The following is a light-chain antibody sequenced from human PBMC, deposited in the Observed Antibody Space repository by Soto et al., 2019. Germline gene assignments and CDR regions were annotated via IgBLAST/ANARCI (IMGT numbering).Light chain of an antibody. V-gene: IGLV2-14*01. CDR3: SSYTSSSTLV. CDR1: SSDGGGYNY. Sequence: QSVLTQPASVSGSPGQSITISCTGNSSDGGGYNYVSWYQQHPGKAPKLMIYEVSNRPSGVSNRFSGSKSGNTASLTISGLQAEDEADYYCSSYTSSSTLVFGGGTKLTVL. J-gene: IGLJ2*01. CDR2: EVS.